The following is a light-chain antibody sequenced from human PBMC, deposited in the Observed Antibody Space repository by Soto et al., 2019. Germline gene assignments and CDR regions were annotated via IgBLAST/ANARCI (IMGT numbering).Light chain of an antibody. V-gene: IGKV1-39*01. CDR2: GAS. CDR1: RSITNH. Sequence: DIQMTQSPSSLSAAAGDRVTITCRASRSITNHLNWYQHKPGEAPKLLIFGASSLQRGVPPRFSGSGSGTEFTLTINSLQREDFATYHCQQTYTPPPTFGQGTKVDIK. CDR3: QQTYTPPPT. J-gene: IGKJ1*01.